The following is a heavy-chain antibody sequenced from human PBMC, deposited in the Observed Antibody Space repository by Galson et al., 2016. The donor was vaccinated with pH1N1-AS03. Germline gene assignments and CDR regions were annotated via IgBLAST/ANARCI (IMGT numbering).Heavy chain of an antibody. J-gene: IGHJ6*02. CDR2: IGKGSGII. CDR1: GFTFSSYR. V-gene: IGHV3-48*02. Sequence: SLRLSCAASGFTFSSYRMNWVRHAPGKGLEWVSYIGKGSGIIYYADSVRGRFTISRDDVNNSLYLQMHSLRDEDTAVYYCAREYNGHDPRYLFGLDVWGHGTTVIVSS. CDR3: AREYNGHDPRYLFGLDV. D-gene: IGHD5-12*01.